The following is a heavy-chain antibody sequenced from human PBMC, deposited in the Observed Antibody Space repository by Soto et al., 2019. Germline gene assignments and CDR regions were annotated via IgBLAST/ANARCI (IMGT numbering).Heavy chain of an antibody. CDR1: GFTVNSSY. D-gene: IGHD4-17*01. Sequence: DVQLVESGGGLIQPGGSLRLSCAASGFTVNSSYMTWIRQAPGKGLQWVADISSGGTTKYADSVRGRFSISRDMSKNTLYLQMNSLRVEDTAIYSCARLFPTDNYGNRLDPWGQGTLVTVSA. V-gene: IGHV3-53*01. CDR2: ISSGGTT. J-gene: IGHJ5*02. CDR3: ARLFPTDNYGNRLDP.